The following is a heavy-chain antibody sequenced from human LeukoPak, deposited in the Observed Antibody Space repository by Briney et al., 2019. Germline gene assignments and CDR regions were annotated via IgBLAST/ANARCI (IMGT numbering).Heavy chain of an antibody. CDR3: AKFSRELREKFDY. CDR1: GFTFSSYA. D-gene: IGHD1-7*01. CDR2: ISGSGGST. Sequence: GRSLRLSCAASGFTFSSYAMSWVRQAPGKGLEWVSAISGSGGSTYYADSVKGRFTISRDNSKNTLYLQMNSLRAEDTAVYYCAKFSRELREKFDYWGQGTLVTVSS. J-gene: IGHJ4*02. V-gene: IGHV3-23*01.